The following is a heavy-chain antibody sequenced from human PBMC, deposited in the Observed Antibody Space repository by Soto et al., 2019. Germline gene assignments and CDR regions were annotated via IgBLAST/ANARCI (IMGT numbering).Heavy chain of an antibody. CDR3: ARDGWGSNWYFDL. CDR1: GVTFKDYG. D-gene: IGHD3-16*01. J-gene: IGHJ2*01. CDR2: ISYDGKQT. Sequence: LRLSCGAPGVTFKDYGMHWVRQAPGKGLEWVAVISYDGKQTYYADSVKGRFTISKDKSKRTLFLQMNSLRVDDTAVYYCARDGWGSNWYFDLWGRGTLVTVS. V-gene: IGHV3-30*03.